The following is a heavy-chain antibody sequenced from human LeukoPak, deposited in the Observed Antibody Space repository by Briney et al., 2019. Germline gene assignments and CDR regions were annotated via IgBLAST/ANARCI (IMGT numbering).Heavy chain of an antibody. CDR1: GFIFSSYR. D-gene: IGHD3-10*01. V-gene: IGHV3-23*01. CDR2: ISGSGGST. CDR3: ANRGRVRGVSVAFDI. Sequence: PGGSLRLSCAASGFIFSSYRMNWVRQAPGKGLEWVSAISGSGGSTYYADSVKGRFTISRDNSKNTLYLQMNSLRAEDTAVYYCANRGRVRGVSVAFDIWGQGTMVTVSS. J-gene: IGHJ3*02.